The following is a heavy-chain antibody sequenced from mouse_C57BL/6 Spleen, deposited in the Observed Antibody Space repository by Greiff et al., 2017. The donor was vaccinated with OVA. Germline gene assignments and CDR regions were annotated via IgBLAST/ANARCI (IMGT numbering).Heavy chain of an antibody. CDR3: ARVYYGSSPYWYFDV. D-gene: IGHD1-1*01. V-gene: IGHV5-17*01. CDR1: GFTFSDYG. CDR2: ISSGSSTI. J-gene: IGHJ1*03. Sequence: DVKLVESGGGLVKPGGSLKLSCAASGFTFSDYGMHWVRQAPEKGLEWVAYISSGSSTIYYADTVKGRFTISRDNAKNTLFLQMTSLRSEDTAMYYCARVYYGSSPYWYFDVWGTGTTVTVSS.